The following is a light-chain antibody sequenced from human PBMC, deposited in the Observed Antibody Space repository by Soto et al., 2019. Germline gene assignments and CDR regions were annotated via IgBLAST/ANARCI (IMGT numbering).Light chain of an antibody. CDR2: GAS. V-gene: IGKV3-20*01. CDR3: EQFGSSITHT. CDR1: QVIGSRY. J-gene: IGKJ2*01. Sequence: EIVMTQSPGTLSLSPGERATISCRASQVIGSRYLAWYHQKSGQAPRLRIYGASNRATGIPDRFSGSGSGTDFTITISRLEPEDFGVYYCEQFGSSITHTFGQGTKLEIK.